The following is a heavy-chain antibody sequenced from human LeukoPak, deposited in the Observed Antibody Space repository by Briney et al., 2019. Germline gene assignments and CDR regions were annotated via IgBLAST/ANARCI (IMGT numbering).Heavy chain of an antibody. V-gene: IGHV3-23*01. D-gene: IGHD2-21*02. J-gene: IGHJ4*02. Sequence: GGSLRLSCAASGFTFSTYSMSWVRLAPGRGLEWVSTVSPSGGDTYYVDSVEGRFTISRDNFRNTLYLQMNSLRAEDTAVYYCAKGGRLHLNDYWGQGTLVTVSS. CDR1: GFTFSTYS. CDR3: AKGGRLHLNDY. CDR2: VSPSGGDT.